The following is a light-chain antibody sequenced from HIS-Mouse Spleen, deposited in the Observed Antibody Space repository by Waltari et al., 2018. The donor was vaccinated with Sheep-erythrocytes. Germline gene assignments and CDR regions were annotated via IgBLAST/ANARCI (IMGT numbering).Light chain of an antibody. J-gene: IGLJ3*02. CDR2: EGS. V-gene: IGLV2-23*01. Sequence: QSALTQPASVSGSPGQSITISCTGTSSDVGSYNLVSWYQQHPAKAPKLMIYEGSKRPSGVPNRFSGSKSGNTASLTISGVQAEDEADYYCCSYAGSSTPWVFGGGTKLTVL. CDR1: SSDVGSYNL. CDR3: CSYAGSSTPWV.